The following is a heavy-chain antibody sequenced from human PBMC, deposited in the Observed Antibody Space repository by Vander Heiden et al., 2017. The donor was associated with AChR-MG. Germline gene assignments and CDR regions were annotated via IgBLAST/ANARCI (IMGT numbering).Heavy chain of an antibody. Sequence: EVQLLDSGGGLVQPGGSLRLSCAASGFPFSNYPMSWARQSPGKGLEWVSAIGGNDGTTYYADSVKGRFTISRDNSENTLYLQMNILRAEDTAVYFCAKGASGWPYYFDSWGQGTLVTVSS. CDR2: IGGNDGTT. V-gene: IGHV3-23*01. CDR1: GFPFSNYP. J-gene: IGHJ4*02. CDR3: AKGASGWPYYFDS. D-gene: IGHD6-19*01.